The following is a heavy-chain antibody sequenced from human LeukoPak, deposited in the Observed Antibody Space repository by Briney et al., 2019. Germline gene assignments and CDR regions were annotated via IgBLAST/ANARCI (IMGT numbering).Heavy chain of an antibody. CDR2: IYYSGST. J-gene: IGHJ4*02. CDR1: GGSISSYY. V-gene: IGHV4-59*08. D-gene: IGHD6-13*01. CDR3: ARQNRGVYSSSWYPLDY. Sequence: SETLSLTCTVSGGSISSYYWSWIRQPPGKGLEWIGYIYYSGSTNYNPSLKSRVTISVDTSKNQFSLKLSSVTAADTAVYYCARQNRGVYSSSWYPLDYWGQGTLVTVSS.